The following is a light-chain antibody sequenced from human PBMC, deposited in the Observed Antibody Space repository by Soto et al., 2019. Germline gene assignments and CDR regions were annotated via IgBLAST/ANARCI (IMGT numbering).Light chain of an antibody. CDR2: DAS. Sequence: DIQMTQSPSTLSASVGDRVTITCRASQRISNRLAWYQQKPGKAPNLLMYDASSLDGGVPSRFSGSGSGTEFTLTISSLQPDDFATYYCQQCNSYPWTFGQGTKVDIK. J-gene: IGKJ1*01. V-gene: IGKV1-5*01. CDR3: QQCNSYPWT. CDR1: QRISNR.